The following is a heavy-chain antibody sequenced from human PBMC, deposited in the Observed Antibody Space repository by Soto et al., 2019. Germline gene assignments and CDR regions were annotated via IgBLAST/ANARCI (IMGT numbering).Heavy chain of an antibody. CDR2: ISSSGSTI. V-gene: IGHV3-48*03. Sequence: EVQLVESGGGLVQPEGSLRLSCAASGFTFSSYEMNWVRQAPGKGLEWVSYISSSGSTIYYADSVKGRFTISRDNAKNSLYLQMNSLRAEDTAVYYCAREMATPAYYYGMDVWGQGTTVTVSS. CDR1: GFTFSSYE. J-gene: IGHJ6*02. CDR3: AREMATPAYYYGMDV. D-gene: IGHD5-12*01.